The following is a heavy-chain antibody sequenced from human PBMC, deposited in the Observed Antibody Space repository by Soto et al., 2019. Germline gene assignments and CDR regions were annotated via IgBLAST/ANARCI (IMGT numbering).Heavy chain of an antibody. J-gene: IGHJ5*02. V-gene: IGHV1-69*13. Sequence: SVKVSCKASGGTFSSYAISWVRQAPGQGLEWMGGIIPIFGTANYAQKFQGRVTITADESTSTAYMELSSLRSEDTAVYYCAREPYGDYDTNWSDPWGQGTLVTVSS. D-gene: IGHD4-17*01. CDR1: GGTFSSYA. CDR3: AREPYGDYDTNWSDP. CDR2: IIPIFGTA.